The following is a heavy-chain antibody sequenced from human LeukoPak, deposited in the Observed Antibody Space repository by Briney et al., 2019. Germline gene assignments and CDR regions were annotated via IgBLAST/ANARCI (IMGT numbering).Heavy chain of an antibody. D-gene: IGHD3-22*01. Sequence: QSGGSLRLSCSASGFSFSSYGMHCVRQAPGKGLEYVSAIGSNGISTYYVDSVQGRFTISRDNSKNTMYLQMGSLRAEDTAVYYCARDVYDSSACFFNVLRPQFHHWGQGTLVTVSS. V-gene: IGHV3-64*04. CDR2: IGSNGIST. J-gene: IGHJ4*02. CDR3: ARDVYDSSACFFNVLRPQFHH. CDR1: GFSFSSYG.